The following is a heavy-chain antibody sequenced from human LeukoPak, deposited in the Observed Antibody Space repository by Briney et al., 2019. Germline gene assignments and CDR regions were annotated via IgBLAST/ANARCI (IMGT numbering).Heavy chain of an antibody. CDR3: AKGYSYEDY. J-gene: IGHJ4*02. Sequence: GGSLRLSCAASGFTFSSYGMHWVRQAPGKGLEWVAVISYDGSNKYYADSVKGRFTISRDNSKNTLYLQMNSLRAEDTAVYYCAKGYSYEDYWGQGTLVTVSS. D-gene: IGHD5-18*01. V-gene: IGHV3-30*18. CDR1: GFTFSSYG. CDR2: ISYDGSNK.